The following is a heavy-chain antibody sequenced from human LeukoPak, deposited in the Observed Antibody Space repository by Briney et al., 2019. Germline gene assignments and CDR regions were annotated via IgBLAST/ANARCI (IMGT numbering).Heavy chain of an antibody. J-gene: IGHJ4*02. D-gene: IGHD2-15*01. Sequence: GASVKVSCKVFGDTFKNYHISWVRQAPGEGLEWMGWISAYDRNTNYAQQFRGRVTMTTDTSTGTAYMELSSLRSEDTAVYYCQARLQLRGGSNDYWGQGTLVTVSS. CDR1: GDTFKNYH. CDR3: QARLQLRGGSNDY. CDR2: ISAYDRNT. V-gene: IGHV1-18*01.